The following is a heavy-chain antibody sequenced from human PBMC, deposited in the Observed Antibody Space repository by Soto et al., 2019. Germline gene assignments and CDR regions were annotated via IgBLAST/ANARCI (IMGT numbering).Heavy chain of an antibody. CDR3: ARDARVGYSYGKIDY. CDR1: GFTFSSYG. V-gene: IGHV3-33*01. CDR2: IWYDGSNK. J-gene: IGHJ4*02. D-gene: IGHD5-18*01. Sequence: PGGSLRLSCGASGFTFSSYGMHWVRQAPGKGLEWVAVIWYDGSNKYYADSVKGRFTISRDNSKNTLYLQMNSLRAEDTAVYYCARDARVGYSYGKIDYWGQGTLVTVSS.